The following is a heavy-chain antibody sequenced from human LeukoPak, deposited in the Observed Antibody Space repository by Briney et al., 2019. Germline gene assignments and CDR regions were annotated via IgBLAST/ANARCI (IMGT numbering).Heavy chain of an antibody. D-gene: IGHD3-22*01. CDR3: ARDISASSGYPDY. J-gene: IGHJ4*02. CDR2: ISSSSSYI. Sequence: GGSLRLSCAASGFTSSSYSMNWVRQAPGKGLEWVSSISSSSSYIYYADSVKGRFTISRDNAKNSLYLQMNSLRAEDTAVYYCARDISASSGYPDYWGQGTLVTVSS. V-gene: IGHV3-21*01. CDR1: GFTSSSYS.